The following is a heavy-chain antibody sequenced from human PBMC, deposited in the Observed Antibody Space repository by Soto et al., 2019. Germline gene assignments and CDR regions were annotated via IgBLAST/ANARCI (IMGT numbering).Heavy chain of an antibody. J-gene: IGHJ4*02. Sequence: QVQLVESGGGVVQPGRSLRLSCAASGFTFSSYGMHWVRQAPGKGLEWVAVISYDGSNKYYADSVKGRFTISRVNSKNTLYLQMNSLRAEDTAVYYCAKDRDYGDYFDYWGQGTLVTVSS. D-gene: IGHD4-17*01. CDR2: ISYDGSNK. CDR1: GFTFSSYG. CDR3: AKDRDYGDYFDY. V-gene: IGHV3-30*18.